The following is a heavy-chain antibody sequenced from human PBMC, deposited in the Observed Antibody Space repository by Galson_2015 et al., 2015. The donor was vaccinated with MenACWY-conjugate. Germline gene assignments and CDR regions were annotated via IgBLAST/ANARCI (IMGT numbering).Heavy chain of an antibody. CDR3: ARARTGQLVSYYYYGMDV. CDR1: GGTFSSYA. Sequence: SVKVSCKASGGTFSSYAISWVRQAPGQGLEWMGGIIPIFGTANYAQKFQGRVTITADESTSTAYMELSSLRSEDTAVYYCARARTGQLVSYYYYGMDVWGQGTTVTVSS. D-gene: IGHD6-6*01. CDR2: IIPIFGTA. V-gene: IGHV1-69*13. J-gene: IGHJ6*02.